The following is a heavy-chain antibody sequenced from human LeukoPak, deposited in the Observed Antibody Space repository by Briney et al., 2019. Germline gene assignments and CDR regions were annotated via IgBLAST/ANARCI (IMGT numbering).Heavy chain of an antibody. J-gene: IGHJ4*02. D-gene: IGHD6-13*01. V-gene: IGHV5-51*01. Sequence: GESLKISCKGSGYSFTNYWIGWLRQPPEEGLEWMGIIYPGDSDTRYSPSFQGQVTISADKSITTAYLQWSSLKASDTAMYYCARHGGLLEAAGYWGRGTLVAVSS. CDR2: IYPGDSDT. CDR1: GYSFTNYW. CDR3: ARHGGLLEAAGY.